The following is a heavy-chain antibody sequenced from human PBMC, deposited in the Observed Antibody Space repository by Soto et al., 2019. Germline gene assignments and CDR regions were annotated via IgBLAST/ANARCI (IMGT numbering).Heavy chain of an antibody. V-gene: IGHV1-69*01. CDR2: IIPIIATA. CDR1: GDTFTSHA. J-gene: IGHJ6*02. D-gene: IGHD2-2*01. CDR3: AREVSAAKRSYYYYGLDV. Sequence: QVQLVQSGAEVKKPGSSVKVSCQASGDTFTSHAINWVRQAPGQGLEWVGGIIPIIATANYAQKFQARVTITADESTSTAYMELRSLRSEDTAVYYCAREVSAAKRSYYYYGLDVWGQGTTVTVSS.